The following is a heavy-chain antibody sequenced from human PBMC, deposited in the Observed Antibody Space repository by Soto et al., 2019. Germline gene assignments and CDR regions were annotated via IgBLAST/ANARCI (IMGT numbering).Heavy chain of an antibody. Sequence: QVQLVESGGGVVQPGKSLRLSCAASGFTFSSYAMHWARQAPGKGLEWVTVISIRGGDEYYAESVRGRFTISRDDSKNKLYLQMDSLRVEDTAVYYCARGTIVARQHLDYWCQGTLVTVSS. V-gene: IGHV3-30*03. CDR2: ISIRGGDE. CDR3: ARGTIVARQHLDY. D-gene: IGHD6-6*01. CDR1: GFTFSSYA. J-gene: IGHJ4*02.